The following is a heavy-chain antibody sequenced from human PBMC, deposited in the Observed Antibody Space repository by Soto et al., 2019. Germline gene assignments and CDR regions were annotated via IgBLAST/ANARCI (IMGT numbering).Heavy chain of an antibody. CDR1: GFTFDDYT. Sequence: HPGGSLRLSCAASGFTFDDYTMHWVRQAPGKGLEWVSLISWDGGSTYYADSVKGRFTISRDNSKNSLYLQMNSLRTEDTALYYCAKVKVPWNYYYGMDVWGQGTTVTVSS. CDR2: ISWDGGST. V-gene: IGHV3-43*01. CDR3: AKVKVPWNYYYGMDV. J-gene: IGHJ6*02.